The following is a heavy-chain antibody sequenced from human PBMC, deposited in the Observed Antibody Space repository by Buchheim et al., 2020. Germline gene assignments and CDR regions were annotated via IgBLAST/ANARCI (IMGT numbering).Heavy chain of an antibody. CDR2: ISYDGSNK. CDR1: GFTFSSYG. CDR3: AKDRWDITYGMDV. V-gene: IGHV3-30*18. J-gene: IGHJ6*02. D-gene: IGHD1-26*01. Sequence: QVQLVESGGGVVQPGRSLRLSCAASGFTFSSYGMHWVRQAPGKGLEWVAVISYDGSNKYYADSVKGRFTISRDNSKNTLYLQMNSLGAEDTAVYYCAKDRWDITYGMDVWGQGTT.